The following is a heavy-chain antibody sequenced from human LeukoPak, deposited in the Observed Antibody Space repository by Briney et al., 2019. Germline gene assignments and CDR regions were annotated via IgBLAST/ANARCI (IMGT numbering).Heavy chain of an antibody. V-gene: IGHV4-4*07. D-gene: IGHD5-12*01. Sequence: SETLSLTCTVSGGSISSYYWSWIRQPAGKGLEWIGRIYTSWSPNYNPSLKSRVTMSVKTSKNQFSLKLSSVTAAATAAYYCARETTDSGYDFIDYWGQGTLVTVSS. CDR1: GGSISSYY. CDR2: IYTSWSP. J-gene: IGHJ4*02. CDR3: ARETTDSGYDFIDY.